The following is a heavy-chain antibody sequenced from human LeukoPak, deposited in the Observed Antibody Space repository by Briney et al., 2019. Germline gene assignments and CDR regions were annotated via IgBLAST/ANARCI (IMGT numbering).Heavy chain of an antibody. D-gene: IGHD1-26*01. J-gene: IGHJ4*02. CDR1: GFTFSSYA. Sequence: GGSLRLSCAASGFTFSSYAMHWVRQAPGKGLEYVSAISSNGGSTYYANSVKGRFTISRDNSKNTLYLQMGRLRAEDMAVYYCARRSGSYRGSFDYWGQGTLVTVSS. V-gene: IGHV3-64*01. CDR3: ARRSGSYRGSFDY. CDR2: ISSNGGST.